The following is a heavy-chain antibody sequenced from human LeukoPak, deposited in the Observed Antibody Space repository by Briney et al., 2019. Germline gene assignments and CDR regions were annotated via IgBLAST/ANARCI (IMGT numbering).Heavy chain of an antibody. CDR2: IRAYNGNT. V-gene: IGHV1-18*01. Sequence: ASVKVSCKASGYTFSSYGISWVRQAPGQGLEWMGWIRAYNGNTNYPQKLQGRVTITTDTSTSKAYMKLRSLRADDTAVYYCARGDYVVEYFQHWGQGTLVTVSS. J-gene: IGHJ1*01. CDR1: GYTFSSYG. CDR3: ARGDYVVEYFQH. D-gene: IGHD4-17*01.